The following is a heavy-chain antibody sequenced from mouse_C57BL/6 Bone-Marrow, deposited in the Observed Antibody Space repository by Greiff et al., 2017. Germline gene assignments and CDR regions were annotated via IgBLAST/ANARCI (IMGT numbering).Heavy chain of an antibody. J-gene: IGHJ3*01. CDR2: IVPENGGT. CDR3: SRIAY. Sequence: VQLQQSGAELVRPGASVKLSCTASGFNIKDYYMHWVKQRPEQGLEWIGWIVPENGGTDYASKFQGKATITVDTSSNTAYLQLSSLTSEDTAVYYCSRIAYGGQGTRVTVSA. V-gene: IGHV14-4*01. CDR1: GFNIKDYY.